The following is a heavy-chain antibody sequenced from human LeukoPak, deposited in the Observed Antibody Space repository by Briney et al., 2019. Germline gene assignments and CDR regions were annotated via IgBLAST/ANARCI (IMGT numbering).Heavy chain of an antibody. CDR1: GGSISSYY. V-gene: IGHV4-59*01. CDR2: IYYSGST. CDR3: ARGQGRGLQSFGYFDY. D-gene: IGHD5-24*01. J-gene: IGHJ4*02. Sequence: RASETLSLTCTVSGGSISSYYWSWIRQPPGKGLEWIGYIYYSGSTNYNPSLKSRVSISVDTSKNQFSLKLSSVTAADTAVYYCARGQGRGLQSFGYFDYWGQGTLVTVSS.